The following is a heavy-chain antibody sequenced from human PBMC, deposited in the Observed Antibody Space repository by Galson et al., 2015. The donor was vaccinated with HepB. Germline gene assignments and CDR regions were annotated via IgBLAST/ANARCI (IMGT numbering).Heavy chain of an antibody. J-gene: IGHJ4*02. Sequence: SLRLSCAASGFTFNSHWMTWVRQAPGKGLEWVGNIKQDGSEKNYVDSVKGRFTISRDNAKSSLYLQMNSRRVEDTAVYYCARSSGWSSDYWGQGTLVIVSS. V-gene: IGHV3-7*03. CDR3: ARSSGWSSDY. D-gene: IGHD6-19*01. CDR1: GFTFNSHW. CDR2: IKQDGSEK.